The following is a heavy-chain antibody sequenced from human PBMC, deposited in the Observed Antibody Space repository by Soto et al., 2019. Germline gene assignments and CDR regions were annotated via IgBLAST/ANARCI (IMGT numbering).Heavy chain of an antibody. V-gene: IGHV4-34*01. CDR2: INHSGST. J-gene: IGHJ4*02. CDR3: ASAMIVHKTIDY. D-gene: IGHD3-22*01. CDR1: GGSFSGYY. Sequence: SETLSLTCAVYGGSFSGYYWSWIRQPPGKGLEWIGEINHSGSTNYNPSLKSRVTISVDTSKNQFSLKLSSVTAADTAVYYCASAMIVHKTIDYWGQGTLVTVSS.